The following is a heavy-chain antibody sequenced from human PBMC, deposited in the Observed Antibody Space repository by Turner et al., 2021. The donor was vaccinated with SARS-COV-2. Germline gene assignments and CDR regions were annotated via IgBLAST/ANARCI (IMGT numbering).Heavy chain of an antibody. CDR2: ISDYNGNT. CDR1: GYTFTSYD. D-gene: IGHD6-13*01. V-gene: IGHV1-18*01. Sequence: QVQMVQSGAEVKKPGASVKVSCKASGYTFTSYDISWVRQAPGQGLEWRGWISDYNGNTNYAQKLQGRVTMTTDTSTSTAYMELRSLRSDDTAVYYCARDRIAAAGTGWFDPWGQGTLVTVSS. J-gene: IGHJ5*02. CDR3: ARDRIAAAGTGWFDP.